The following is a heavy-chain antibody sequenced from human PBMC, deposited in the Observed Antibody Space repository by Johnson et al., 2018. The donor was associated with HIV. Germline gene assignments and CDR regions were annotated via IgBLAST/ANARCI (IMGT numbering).Heavy chain of an antibody. J-gene: IGHJ3*02. CDR2: IKEDGSQK. D-gene: IGHD3-22*01. Sequence: VQLVESGGGLVQPGGSLRLSCAASGFTFSIYWMTWVRQAPGKGLEWVANIKEDGSQKYYVDSVKGRFTISRDNAKNSLYLQMNSLRAEDTALDYCARRSGITMISGDAFDIWGQGTMVTVSS. CDR3: ARRSGITMISGDAFDI. V-gene: IGHV3-7*03. CDR1: GFTFSIYW.